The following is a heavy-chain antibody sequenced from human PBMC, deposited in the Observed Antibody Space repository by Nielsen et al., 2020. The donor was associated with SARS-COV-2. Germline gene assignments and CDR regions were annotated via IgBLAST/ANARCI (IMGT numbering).Heavy chain of an antibody. CDR3: AREEYGFGLDV. V-gene: IGHV4-30-4*01. J-gene: IGHJ6*02. CDR1: RGSISSGDYY. Sequence: SETLFLTCTVSRGSISSGDYYWSWIRQPPGKGLEWIGYTFNSGNTYYNPSLRSRVTMSLDTSKNQFSLILTSVTAADTAVYYCAREEYGFGLDVWGQGTTVRVSS. CDR2: TFNSGNT. D-gene: IGHD2-2*01.